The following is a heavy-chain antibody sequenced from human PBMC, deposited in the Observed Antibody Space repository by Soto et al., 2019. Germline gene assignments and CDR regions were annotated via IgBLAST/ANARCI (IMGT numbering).Heavy chain of an antibody. Sequence: QVKLVQSGTEVKKPGASIKVSCKASGYSFATSGRTWVRQAPGQGLEWKGWISVYNGNTNYDQNLQDRVTMTTDTATNTAYLEVRNLRSDDTAVYYCAIAGQYYDASGYADWGQGTLVTVSS. D-gene: IGHD3-22*01. CDR3: AIAGQYYDASGYAD. CDR1: GYSFATSG. CDR2: ISVYNGNT. V-gene: IGHV1-18*01. J-gene: IGHJ4*02.